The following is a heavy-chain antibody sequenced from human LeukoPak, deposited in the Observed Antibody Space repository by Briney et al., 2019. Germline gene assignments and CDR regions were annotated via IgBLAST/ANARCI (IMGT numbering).Heavy chain of an antibody. J-gene: IGHJ4*02. V-gene: IGHV3-9*01. CDR2: ISWNSGSI. D-gene: IGHD3-10*01. Sequence: PGRSLRLSCAASGFTFDDYAMHWVRQAPGKGLEWVSGISWNSGSIGYADSVKGRFTISRDNAKNSLYLQMNSLRAEDTAVYYCAKEGGEWFGELLFDYWGQGTLVTVSS. CDR1: GFTFDDYA. CDR3: AKEGGEWFGELLFDY.